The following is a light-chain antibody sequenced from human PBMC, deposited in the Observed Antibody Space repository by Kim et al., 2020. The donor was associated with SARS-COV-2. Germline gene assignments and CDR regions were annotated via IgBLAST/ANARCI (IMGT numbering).Light chain of an antibody. V-gene: IGKV1-6*01. CDR3: LQDFNYPWT. Sequence: ASVGDRVTITCRASQDIRIDLAWYQQKPGKPPKLLIYAASTLQSGGPPRFSASGSGTDFTLTISSLQPEDFATYYCLQDFNYPWTFGQGTTVDIK. CDR1: QDIRID. J-gene: IGKJ1*01. CDR2: AAS.